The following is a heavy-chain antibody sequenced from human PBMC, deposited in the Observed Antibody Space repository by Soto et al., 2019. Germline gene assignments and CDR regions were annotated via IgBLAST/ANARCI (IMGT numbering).Heavy chain of an antibody. CDR3: AKRHVLDYFDY. Sequence: ASVKVSCKASGYTFTSYYMHWVRQAPGQGLEWMGIINPIRGRANYAQKFQGRVTITTDKSTSTAYMELSSLRSEDTAVYYCAKRHVLDYFDYWGQGTLVTVSS. V-gene: IGHV1-46*03. D-gene: IGHD3-16*01. CDR1: GYTFTSYY. J-gene: IGHJ4*02. CDR2: INPIRGRA.